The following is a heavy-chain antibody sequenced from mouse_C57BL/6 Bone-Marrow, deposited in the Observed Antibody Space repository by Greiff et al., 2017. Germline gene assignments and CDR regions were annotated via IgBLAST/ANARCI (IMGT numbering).Heavy chain of an antibody. V-gene: IGHV1-69*01. Sequence: QVQLQQPGAELVMPGASVKLSCKASGYTFTSYWMHWVKQRPGQGLEWIGEIDPSDSYTNYNQKFKGKSTLTVDKSSSTAYMQLSSLTSEDSAVXYCARDYGGSCDWYFDVWGTGTTVTVSS. CDR2: IDPSDSYT. CDR1: GYTFTSYW. CDR3: ARDYGGSCDWYFDV. D-gene: IGHD1-1*01. J-gene: IGHJ1*03.